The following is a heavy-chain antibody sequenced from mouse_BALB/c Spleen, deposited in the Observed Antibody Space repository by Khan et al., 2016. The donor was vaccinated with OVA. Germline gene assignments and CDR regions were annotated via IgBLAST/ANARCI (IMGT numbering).Heavy chain of an antibody. Sequence: EVELVESGPSLVKPSQTLSLTCSVTGDSITSGYRSWSRKLLGNKLLDMGYMIYSGNTYYNHSLKNRSSYTRHTSNSQYFLQWNAGTTEDAATSYCARTTYRYAFAYWGQGTLVPVSA. CDR1: GDSITSGY. V-gene: IGHV3-8*02. D-gene: IGHD2-14*01. J-gene: IGHJ3*01. CDR3: ARTTYRYAFAY. CDR2: MIYSGNT.